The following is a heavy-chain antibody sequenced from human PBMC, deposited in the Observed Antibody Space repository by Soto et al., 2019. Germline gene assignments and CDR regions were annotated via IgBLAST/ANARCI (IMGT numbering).Heavy chain of an antibody. D-gene: IGHD2-15*01. CDR1: GGSISSGGYS. CDR3: ARGQVEAAQH. J-gene: IGHJ4*02. V-gene: IGHV4-30-2*01. Sequence: QLQLQESVSGLVKPSQTLSLTCAVSGGSISSGGYSWSWIRQPPGKGLEWIGYIYHSGSTYYNPSLKSRVTISVDRSKNQFSLKLSSVTAADTAVYYCARGQVEAAQHWGQGTLVTVSS. CDR2: IYHSGST.